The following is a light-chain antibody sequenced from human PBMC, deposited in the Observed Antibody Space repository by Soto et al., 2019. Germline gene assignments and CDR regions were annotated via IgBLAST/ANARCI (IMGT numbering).Light chain of an antibody. CDR1: SGHSSYA. Sequence: QSVLTQSPSASASLEASVTLTCTLSSGHSSYAIAWHQQQPEKGPRYLMKLNSDGSHSKGDGIPDRFSGSSSGAERYLTISSLQSEDEADYYCQTWGSGPVVFGGGTQLTVL. J-gene: IGLJ2*01. V-gene: IGLV4-69*01. CDR2: LNSDGSH. CDR3: QTWGSGPVV.